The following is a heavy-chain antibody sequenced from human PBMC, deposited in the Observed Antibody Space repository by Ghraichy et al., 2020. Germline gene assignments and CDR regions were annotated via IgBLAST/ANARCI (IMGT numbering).Heavy chain of an antibody. D-gene: IGHD3-10*01. CDR2: IYYSGST. V-gene: IGHV4-59*01. CDR3: ARAPPRSGSSGFDP. CDR1: GGSISSYY. J-gene: IGHJ5*02. Sequence: SETLSLTCTVSGGSISSYYWSWIRQPPGKRLEWIGYIYYSGSTNYNPSLKSRVTISVDTSKNQFSLKLSSVTAADTAVYYCARAPPRSGSSGFDPWGQGTLVTVSS.